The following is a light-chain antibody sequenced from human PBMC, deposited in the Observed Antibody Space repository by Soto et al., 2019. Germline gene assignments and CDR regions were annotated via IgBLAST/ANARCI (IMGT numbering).Light chain of an antibody. CDR2: RNN. V-gene: IGLV1-47*01. J-gene: IGLJ2*01. CDR3: AAWDDSLSGPV. Sequence: QSVLAQPPSASGSPGQRVTLPCSGSSSNIGSNCVYWYQQLPGTAPKLLIYRNNQRPSGVPDRFSGSKSGTSAPMAVSGLRSEDEADYYCAAWDDSLSGPVFGGGTKLTVL. CDR1: SSNIGSNC.